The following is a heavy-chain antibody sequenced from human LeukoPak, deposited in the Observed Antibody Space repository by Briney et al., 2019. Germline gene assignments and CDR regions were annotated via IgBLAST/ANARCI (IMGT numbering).Heavy chain of an antibody. Sequence: PGGSLRLSCAASGFTFSSYTMNWVRQAPGKGLEWVSSISSSSSYIYYADSVKGRFTISRDNAKNSLYLQMNSLRAEDTAVYYCARGPGAAVVNWGQGTLVTVSS. CDR2: ISSSSSYI. CDR1: GFTFSSYT. V-gene: IGHV3-21*01. CDR3: ARGPGAAVVN. J-gene: IGHJ4*02. D-gene: IGHD6-13*01.